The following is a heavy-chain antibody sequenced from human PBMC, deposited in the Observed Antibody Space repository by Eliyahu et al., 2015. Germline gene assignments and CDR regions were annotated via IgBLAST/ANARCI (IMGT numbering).Heavy chain of an antibody. D-gene: IGHD1-1*01. CDR3: ARDPGNMGGLDY. J-gene: IGHJ4*02. Sequence: QVQLVXSGGGVVQPGRSLRLXXAASXFXFSSYGMHWVRQAPGKGLEWVAVIWYDGSNKYYADSVKGRFTISRDNSKNTLYLQMNSLRAEDTAVYYCARDPGNMGGLDYWGQGTLVTVSS. CDR1: XFXFSSYG. V-gene: IGHV3-33*01. CDR2: IWYDGSNK.